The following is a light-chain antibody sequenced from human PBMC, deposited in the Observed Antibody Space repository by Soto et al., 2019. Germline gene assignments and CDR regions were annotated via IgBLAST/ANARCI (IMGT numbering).Light chain of an antibody. J-gene: IGLJ2*01. Sequence: QSALTQPASMSGSPGQSITISCTGTSSDIGGYNYISWYQQLPGKAPKFIIYDVRNRPSGVSNSFSGSRSGNTASLTISGLQAEDEADYYCSSYTISSTVIFGGGTKLTVL. CDR1: SSDIGGYNY. V-gene: IGLV2-14*01. CDR3: SSYTISSTVI. CDR2: DVR.